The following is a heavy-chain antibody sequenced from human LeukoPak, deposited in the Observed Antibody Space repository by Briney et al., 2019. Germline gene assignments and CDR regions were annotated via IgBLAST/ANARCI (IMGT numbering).Heavy chain of an antibody. D-gene: IGHD1-14*01. Sequence: PGGSLRLSCAASVFTVSSNYMGWVRQAQGKGLEWVSVIYSGGSTYSADSVKGRFTISRDNTKNSLYLHMNSLRAEDMAVYYCVRGRQPDHWGQGTLVTVSS. CDR2: IYSGGST. J-gene: IGHJ4*02. V-gene: IGHV3-66*01. CDR3: VRGRQPDH. CDR1: VFTVSSNY.